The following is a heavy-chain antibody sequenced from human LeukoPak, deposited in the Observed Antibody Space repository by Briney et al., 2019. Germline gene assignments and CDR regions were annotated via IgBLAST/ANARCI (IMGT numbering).Heavy chain of an antibody. J-gene: IGHJ6*02. D-gene: IGHD2-2*01. Sequence: ASVKVSCKASGYTFTSYGISWVRQAPGQGLEWMGWISAYNGNTNYAQKLQGRVTMTTDTPTSTAYMELRSLRSDDTAVYYCARDRIVVVPAALYYYGMDVWGQGTTVTVSS. CDR3: ARDRIVVVPAALYYYGMDV. CDR1: GYTFTSYG. V-gene: IGHV1-18*01. CDR2: ISAYNGNT.